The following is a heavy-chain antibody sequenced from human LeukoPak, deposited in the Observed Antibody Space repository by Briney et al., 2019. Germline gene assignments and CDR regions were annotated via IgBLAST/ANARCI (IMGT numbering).Heavy chain of an antibody. V-gene: IGHV4-34*01. CDR1: GGSLSGSY. CDR3: ARDPCSTINCPLRF. CDR2: INHSGRT. J-gene: IGHJ4*02. D-gene: IGHD2-2*01. Sequence: PSETLSLTCAVSGGSLSGSYCTWIRQSPGKGLEWIGEINHSGRTNYNPSLGRRASTSVDTSKRQFSLTLTFVTAADTAVYYCARDPCSTINCPLRFWGQGTLVTVSS.